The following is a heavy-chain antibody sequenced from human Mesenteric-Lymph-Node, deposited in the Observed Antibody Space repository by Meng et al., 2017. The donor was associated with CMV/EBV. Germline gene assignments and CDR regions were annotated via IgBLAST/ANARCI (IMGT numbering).Heavy chain of an antibody. D-gene: IGHD1-26*01. Sequence: GGSLRLSCAASGFTFSSYSMNWVRQAPGKGLEWVSYISSSSSTIYYADSVKGRFTISRDNAKNSLYLQMNSLRAEDTAVYYCARGGRSIVGVYYYYYGMDVWGQGTTVTVSS. CDR3: ARGGRSIVGVYYYYYGMDV. J-gene: IGHJ6*02. CDR1: GFTFSSYS. V-gene: IGHV3-48*04. CDR2: ISSSSSTI.